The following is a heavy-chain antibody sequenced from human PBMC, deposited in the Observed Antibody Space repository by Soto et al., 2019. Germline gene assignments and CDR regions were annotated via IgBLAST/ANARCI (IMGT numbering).Heavy chain of an antibody. CDR2: ISVSGGST. V-gene: IGHV3-23*01. CDR1: GFTFSSDT. J-gene: IGHJ4*02. CDR3: AKGGRSSGWSFDY. D-gene: IGHD6-19*01. Sequence: EVQLLESGGGLVRPGGSLRLSCAASGFTFSSDTMSWVRQAPGKGLEWVSSISVSGGSTYYADSVKGRFTISRDNSKNTLYLQLTSLRSEDTAVYYCAKGGRSSGWSFDYWGQGTLVTVSS.